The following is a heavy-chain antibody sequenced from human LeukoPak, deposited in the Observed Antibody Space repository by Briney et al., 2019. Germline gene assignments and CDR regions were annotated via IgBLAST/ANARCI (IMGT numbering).Heavy chain of an antibody. V-gene: IGHV4-59*11. CDR1: GGSISSHY. Sequence: SETLSLTCTVSGGSISSHYWSWIRQPPGKGLEWIGYIYYSGSTNYNPSLKSRATISVDTSKNQFSLKLSSVTAADTAVYYCARDLSVVVPAAINGDYMNVWGKGTTVTVSS. CDR2: IYYSGST. D-gene: IGHD2-2*01. CDR3: ARDLSVVVPAAINGDYMNV. J-gene: IGHJ6*03.